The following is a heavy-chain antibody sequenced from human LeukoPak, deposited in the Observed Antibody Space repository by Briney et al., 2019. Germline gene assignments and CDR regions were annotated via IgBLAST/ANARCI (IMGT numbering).Heavy chain of an antibody. J-gene: IGHJ6*03. CDR1: GGSFSGYY. CDR3: ARGRNWQTFYHFCMDV. V-gene: IGHV4-34*01. CDR2: INHSADP. Sequence: PSETLSLTCAVYGGSFSGYYWTWIRQPPGKGLEWMGEINHSADPNYNPSLKTRLSLSIDTSKNQISLKMRSVTAADTAVYYCARGRNWQTFYHFCMDVWGNGTTVTVSS. D-gene: IGHD1-14*01.